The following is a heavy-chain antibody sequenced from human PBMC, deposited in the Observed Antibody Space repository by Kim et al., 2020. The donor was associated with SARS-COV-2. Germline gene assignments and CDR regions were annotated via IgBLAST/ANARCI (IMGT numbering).Heavy chain of an antibody. J-gene: IGHJ5*02. V-gene: IGHV1-24*01. CDR1: GYTLTELS. CDR2: FDPEDGET. D-gene: IGHD6-13*01. CDR3: ATSPSIAAASWFDP. Sequence: ASVKVSCKVSGYTLTELSMHWVRQAPGKGLEWMGGFDPEDGETIYAQKFQGRVTMTEDTSTDTAYMELSSLRCEDTAVYYCATSPSIAAASWFDPWGQGTLFTVSS.